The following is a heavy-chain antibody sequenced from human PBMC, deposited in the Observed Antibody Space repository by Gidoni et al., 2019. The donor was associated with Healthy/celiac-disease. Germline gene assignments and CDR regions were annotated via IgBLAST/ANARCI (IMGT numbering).Heavy chain of an antibody. CDR1: GFTFSSYG. Sequence: QVQLVESGGGVVQPGRSLRLSCAAPGFTFSSYGMHWVRQAPGKGLGWVAVISYDGSNKYYADSVKGRFTISRDNSKNTLYLQMNSLRAEDTAVYYCAKSGRSGGSPRGCWFDPWGQGTLVTVSS. D-gene: IGHD2-15*01. V-gene: IGHV3-30*18. J-gene: IGHJ5*02. CDR2: ISYDGSNK. CDR3: AKSGRSGGSPRGCWFDP.